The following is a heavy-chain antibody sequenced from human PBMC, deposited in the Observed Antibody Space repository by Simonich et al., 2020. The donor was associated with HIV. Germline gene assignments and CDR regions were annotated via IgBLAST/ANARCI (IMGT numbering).Heavy chain of an antibody. J-gene: IGHJ1*01. V-gene: IGHV4-34*01. Sequence: QVQLQQWGAGLLKPSETLSLTCAVYGGSFSGYYWSCIRQPPGKGLGWIGEINHSGSTNYNPSLKSRVTISVDTSKNQFSLKLSSVTAADTAVYYCARLTAGGLGEYFQHWGQGTLVTVSS. CDR1: GGSFSGYY. D-gene: IGHD6-13*01. CDR3: ARLTAGGLGEYFQH. CDR2: INHSGST.